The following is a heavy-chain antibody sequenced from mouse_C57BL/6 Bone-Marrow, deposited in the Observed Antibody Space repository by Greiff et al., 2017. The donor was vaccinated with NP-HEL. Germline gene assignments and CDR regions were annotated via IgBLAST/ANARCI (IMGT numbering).Heavy chain of an antibody. J-gene: IGHJ3*01. CDR2: IRNKANNHAT. V-gene: IGHV6-6*01. Sequence: EVKLQESGGGLVQPGGSMKLSCAASGFTFSDAWMDWVRQSPEKGLEWVAEIRNKANNHATYYAESVKGRFTISRDDSKSSVYLQMNSLRAEDTGIYYCTRPLYYGIPWFAYWGQGTLVTVSA. CDR1: GFTFSDAW. D-gene: IGHD2-1*01. CDR3: TRPLYYGIPWFAY.